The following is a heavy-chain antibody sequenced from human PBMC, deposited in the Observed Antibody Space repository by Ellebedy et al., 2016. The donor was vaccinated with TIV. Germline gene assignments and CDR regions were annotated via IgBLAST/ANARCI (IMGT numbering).Heavy chain of an antibody. V-gene: IGHV1-69*10. CDR1: GGTFSSYA. Sequence: SVKVSXXASGGTFSSYAISWVRQAPGQGLEWMGDIIPILGTTNYAEKFQGRVTITADKSTSTAYMELGSLRSEDTAVYYCARRPSGHGDYRTWFDPWGQGTLVTVSS. CDR3: ARRPSGHGDYRTWFDP. D-gene: IGHD4-17*01. J-gene: IGHJ5*02. CDR2: IIPILGTT.